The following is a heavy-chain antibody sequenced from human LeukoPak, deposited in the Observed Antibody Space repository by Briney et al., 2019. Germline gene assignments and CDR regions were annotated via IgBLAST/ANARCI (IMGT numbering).Heavy chain of an antibody. D-gene: IGHD3-10*01. CDR3: ARGDGVIMKH. CDR1: GDSW. J-gene: IGHJ4*02. CDR2: IKTGGSST. Sequence: PGGSLRLSCAGSGDSWMHWVRQVPGKGLVWVSRIKTGGSSTSYADSVKGRFTISNDNAENTLYLQMNSLRAEDTAVYYCARGDGVIMKHWGQGTLVTVSP. V-gene: IGHV3-74*01.